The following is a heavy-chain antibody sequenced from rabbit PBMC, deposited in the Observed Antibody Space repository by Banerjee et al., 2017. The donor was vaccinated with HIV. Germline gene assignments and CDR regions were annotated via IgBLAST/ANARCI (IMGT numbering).Heavy chain of an antibody. Sequence: QEQLVESGGGLVQPEGSLTLTCTASGFSFSSNYYMCWVRQAPGKGLEWIGCIYTGSGSAYCASWAKGRFTISKTSSTTVTLQMTSLTAADTATYFCARDRGVTGYAYATYYFNLWGPGTLVTVS. D-gene: IGHD6-1*01. CDR3: ARDRGVTGYAYATYYFNL. V-gene: IGHV1S45*01. J-gene: IGHJ4*01. CDR1: GFSFSSNYY. CDR2: IYTGSGSA.